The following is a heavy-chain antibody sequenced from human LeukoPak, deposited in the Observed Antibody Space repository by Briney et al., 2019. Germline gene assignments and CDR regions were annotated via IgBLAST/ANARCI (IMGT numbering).Heavy chain of an antibody. D-gene: IGHD5-12*01. Sequence: SETLSLTCTVSGFSMSSSGYYWGWIRQPPGKGLEWIGSIYYSGYTYYNPSLKSRVTISLDTSKNQFSLKVTSVTAADTAVYYCAKIEDSGYDYRGWFDPWGQGTLVTVSS. J-gene: IGHJ5*02. CDR1: GFSMSSSGYY. CDR2: IYYSGYT. V-gene: IGHV4-39*07. CDR3: AKIEDSGYDYRGWFDP.